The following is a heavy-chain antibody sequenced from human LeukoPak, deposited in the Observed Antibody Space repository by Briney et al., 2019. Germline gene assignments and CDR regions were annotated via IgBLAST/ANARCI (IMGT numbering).Heavy chain of an antibody. J-gene: IGHJ4*02. CDR1: RHSFTTYW. CDR2: MNPNSGNT. V-gene: IGHV1-8*03. CDR3: ARVSRRKALYYFDY. Sequence: ESLKISCKGSRHSFTTYWIGWVRQATGQGLEWMGWMNPNSGNTGYAQKFQGRVTITRNTSISTAYMELSSLRSEDTAVYYCARVSRRKALYYFDYWGQGTLVTVSS.